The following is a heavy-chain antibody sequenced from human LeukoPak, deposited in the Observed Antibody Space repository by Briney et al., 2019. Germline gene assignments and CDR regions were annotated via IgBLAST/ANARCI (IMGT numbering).Heavy chain of an antibody. CDR3: ARDRSPAPGRSYGRGHFDY. CDR2: INPNSGDT. Sequence: ASVKVSCKASGYTFTGYYMHWVRQAPGQGLEWMGWINPNSGDTNYAQKFQGRVTMARDTSINTAYMELSRLRSDDTAVYYCARDRSPAPGRSYGRGHFDYWGQGTLVTVSS. J-gene: IGHJ4*02. D-gene: IGHD5-18*01. CDR1: GYTFTGYY. V-gene: IGHV1-2*02.